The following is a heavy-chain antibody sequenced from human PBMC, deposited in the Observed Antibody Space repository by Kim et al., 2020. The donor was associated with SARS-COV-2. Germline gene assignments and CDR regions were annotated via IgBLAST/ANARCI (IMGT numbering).Heavy chain of an antibody. J-gene: IGHJ1*01. D-gene: IGHD2-8*01. Sequence: GGSLRLSCAASGFIFSKNWMSWVRQAPGKGPEWVGRIKTKADGTTEYGAPVKGRFIISRDDSKNMVYLQMNSLKTEDTAVYYCTTECCTSPGEYFQFWG. V-gene: IGHV3-15*01. CDR2: IKTKADGTT. CDR1: GFIFSKNW. CDR3: TTECCTSPGEYFQF.